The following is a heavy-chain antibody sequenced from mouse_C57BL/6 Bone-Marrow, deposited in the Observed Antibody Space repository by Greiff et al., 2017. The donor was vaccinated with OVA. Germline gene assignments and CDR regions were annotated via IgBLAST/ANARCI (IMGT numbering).Heavy chain of an antibody. J-gene: IGHJ1*03. V-gene: IGHV5-17*01. Sequence: EVKLEESGGGLVKPGGSLTLSCAASGFTFSDYGMHWVRQAPEKGLEWVAYISSGSSTIYYADTVKGRFTISRDNAKNTLFLQMTSLRSEDTAMYYCARDDCVWYFDVWGTGTTVTVSS. CDR3: ARDDCVWYFDV. CDR1: GFTFSDYG. D-gene: IGHD2-12*01. CDR2: ISSGSSTI.